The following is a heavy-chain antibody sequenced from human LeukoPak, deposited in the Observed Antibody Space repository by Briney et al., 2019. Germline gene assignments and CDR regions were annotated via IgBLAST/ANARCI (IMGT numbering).Heavy chain of an antibody. V-gene: IGHV4-34*01. Sequence: PETLSLTCAVYGGSFSGYYWSWIRQPPGKGLEWIGEINHSGSTNYNPSLKSRVTISVDTSKNQFSLKLSSVTAADTAVYYCARVGAGNDYWGQGTLVTVSS. CDR2: INHSGST. CDR3: ARVGAGNDY. D-gene: IGHD1-26*01. J-gene: IGHJ4*02. CDR1: GGSFSGYY.